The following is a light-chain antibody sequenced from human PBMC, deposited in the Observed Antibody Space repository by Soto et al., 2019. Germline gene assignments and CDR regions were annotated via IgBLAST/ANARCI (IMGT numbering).Light chain of an antibody. Sequence: SYELRQPPSVSVSPGPTASITCSGDEVGDKYACWYQQKPGQSPVLVIYQDNKRPSGTPARFSGYNSGNTATLTISGTQAMDEADYYCLALDRRTVVLGGGTQGTV. CDR3: LALDRRTVV. V-gene: IGLV3-1*01. CDR2: QDN. J-gene: IGLJ3*02. CDR1: EVGDKY.